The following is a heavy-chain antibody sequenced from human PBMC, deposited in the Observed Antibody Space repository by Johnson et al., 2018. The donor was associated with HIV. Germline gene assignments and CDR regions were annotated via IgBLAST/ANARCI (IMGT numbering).Heavy chain of an antibody. D-gene: IGHD1-26*01. CDR1: GFSVSSNY. CDR3: ARGSYDGDAFDI. J-gene: IGHJ3*02. Sequence: EQLVESGGGVVQPGRSLRLSCAASGFSVSSNYMSWVRQAPGKGLECVSVIYSGGTTYYTDSVRGRFTISRDNAKNSLYLQMSILRAEDTAIYYCARGSYDGDAFDIWGQGTKVTVSS. V-gene: IGHV3-66*01. CDR2: IYSGGTT.